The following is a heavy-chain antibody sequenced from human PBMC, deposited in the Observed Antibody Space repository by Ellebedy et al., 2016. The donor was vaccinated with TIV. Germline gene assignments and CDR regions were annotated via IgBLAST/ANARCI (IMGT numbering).Heavy chain of an antibody. CDR2: IYNSGST. Sequence: MPSETLSLTCTVSGGSINSYYWSWIRQPPGKGLEWIGYIYNSGSTNYNPSLKSRVTISVDMSKKQFYLKLTSVTAADTAVYYCAREGIDGYNYFDYWGRGTLVTVSS. J-gene: IGHJ4*02. D-gene: IGHD5-24*01. CDR1: GGSINSYY. V-gene: IGHV4-59*01. CDR3: AREGIDGYNYFDY.